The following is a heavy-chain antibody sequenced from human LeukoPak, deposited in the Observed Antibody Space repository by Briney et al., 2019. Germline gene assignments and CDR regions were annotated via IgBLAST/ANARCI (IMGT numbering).Heavy chain of an antibody. CDR1: GFTFSDYD. J-gene: IGHJ4*02. Sequence: GSSLRLSCSASGFTFSDYDMNWVRQPPGKVLVLVSSISGLSSYTYFGESVKGRFSISRDNAKNSLYLQMNSLGAEDTATYYCGRAFAPLRTSSAGDLWGQGILVSVSS. CDR2: ISGLSSYT. D-gene: IGHD3-16*01. V-gene: IGHV3-21*01. CDR3: GRAFAPLRTSSAGDL.